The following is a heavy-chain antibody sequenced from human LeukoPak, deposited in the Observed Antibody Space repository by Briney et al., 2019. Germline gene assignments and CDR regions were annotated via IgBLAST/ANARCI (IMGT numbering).Heavy chain of an antibody. Sequence: SETLSLTCAVYGGSFSGYYWSWIRQPPGKGLEWIGEINHSGSTNYNPSLKSRVTISVDTSKNQFSLKLSSVTAADTAVYYCARRAYSNYYYYYYYMDVWGKGTTVSVSS. CDR1: GGSFSGYY. V-gene: IGHV4-34*01. D-gene: IGHD4-11*01. CDR2: INHSGST. J-gene: IGHJ6*03. CDR3: ARRAYSNYYYYYYYMDV.